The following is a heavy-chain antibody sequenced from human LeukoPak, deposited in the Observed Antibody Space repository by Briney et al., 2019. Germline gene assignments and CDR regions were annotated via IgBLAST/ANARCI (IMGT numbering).Heavy chain of an antibody. CDR3: ARDDDSSGYYQPGDY. Sequence: GRSLRLSCAASGFTFSGYAMHWVRQAPGKGLEWVAVISYDGSNKYYADSVKGRFTISRDNSKNTLYLQMNSLRAEDTAVYYCARDDDSSGYYQPGDYWGQGTLVTVSS. J-gene: IGHJ4*02. V-gene: IGHV3-30*04. CDR1: GFTFSGYA. D-gene: IGHD3-22*01. CDR2: ISYDGSNK.